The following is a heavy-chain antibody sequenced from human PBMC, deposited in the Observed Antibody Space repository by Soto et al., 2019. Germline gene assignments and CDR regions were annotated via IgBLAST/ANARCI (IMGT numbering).Heavy chain of an antibody. CDR2: IYWNDDK. V-gene: IGHV2-5*01. J-gene: IGHJ4*02. D-gene: IGHD5-12*01. Sequence: GPTLVNPTQTLTLTCTFSGFSLTTSGVGVGWIRQPPGKALEWLAIIYWNDDKRYSTSLQSRLTITKDTSKNQVVLTMTNMDPVDTATYYCAHRASNEATIGYWGQGTLVTVSS. CDR1: GFSLTTSGVG. CDR3: AHRASNEATIGY.